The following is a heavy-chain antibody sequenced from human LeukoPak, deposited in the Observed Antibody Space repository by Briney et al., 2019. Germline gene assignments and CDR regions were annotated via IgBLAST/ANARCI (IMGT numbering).Heavy chain of an antibody. J-gene: IGHJ4*02. CDR3: ASAAGAFDN. D-gene: IGHD6-19*01. CDR2: ISTRATTI. V-gene: IGHV3-48*03. Sequence: GGSLRLSCAASGFTFSTYEMNWVRQAPGKGLEWVSYISTRATTIYYADSVKGRFTISRDNAKNSLYLQMDSLRAEDTALYYCASAAGAFDNWGQGTLVTASS. CDR1: GFTFSTYE.